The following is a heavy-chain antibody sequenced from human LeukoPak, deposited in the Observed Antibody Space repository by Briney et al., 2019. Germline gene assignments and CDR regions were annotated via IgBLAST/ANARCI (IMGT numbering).Heavy chain of an antibody. V-gene: IGHV4-39*01. CDR3: ARQYCTSGSCPDYFDY. Sequence: PSETLSLTCTVSGGSISSSSFFWAWIRQPPGKGLEWIGTIYYSGSTYYNPSLKSRVTISVDTSQNQFSLRLGSVTAADTAVYYCARQYCTSGSCPDYFDYWGQGTLVTVSS. CDR2: IYYSGST. CDR1: GGSISSSSFF. J-gene: IGHJ4*02. D-gene: IGHD2-15*01.